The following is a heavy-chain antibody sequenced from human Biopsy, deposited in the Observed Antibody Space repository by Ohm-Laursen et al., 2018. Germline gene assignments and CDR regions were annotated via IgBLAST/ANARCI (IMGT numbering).Heavy chain of an antibody. CDR1: GDSINSSY. Sequence: TLSLTCTVSGDSINSSYWSWIRQAPGKGLEWIGFISNSGNTNYNPSLKSRVTISADTSNNQFSLKLGSVTVADTAVFYCARRGSGGRSFDYWGQGSLVTVSS. J-gene: IGHJ4*02. CDR3: ARRGSGGRSFDY. V-gene: IGHV4-59*08. CDR2: ISNSGNT. D-gene: IGHD2-15*01.